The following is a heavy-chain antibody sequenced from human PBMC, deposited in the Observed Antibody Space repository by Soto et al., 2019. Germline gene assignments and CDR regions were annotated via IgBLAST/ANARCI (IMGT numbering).Heavy chain of an antibody. CDR1: GFSFSSYS. J-gene: IGHJ4*02. CDR3: ARVAFDY. CDR2: ISTTGRTI. V-gene: IGHV3-48*01. Sequence: EVQLVESGGGLVQPGGSLRLSCAGSGFSFSSYSMNWVRQAPGKGLEWVAYISTTGRTIYYADSVKGRFTISRDSSKNSMSLQMTSLRANDSAVYYCARVAFDYGGQGTLVTVSS.